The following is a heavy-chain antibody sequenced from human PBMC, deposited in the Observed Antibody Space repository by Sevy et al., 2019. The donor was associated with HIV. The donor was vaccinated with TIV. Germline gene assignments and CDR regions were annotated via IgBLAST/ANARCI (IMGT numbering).Heavy chain of an antibody. CDR2: ISAYNGNT. Sequence: ASVKVSCKASGYTFTSYGISWVRQAPGQGLEWMGRISAYNGNTNYAQKLQGRVTMTTDTSTSTAYMGLRSLGSDDTAVYYCARGNSFPDFWSGYGVWGQGTLVTVSS. CDR3: ARGNSFPDFWSGYGV. D-gene: IGHD3-3*01. CDR1: GYTFTSYG. J-gene: IGHJ4*02. V-gene: IGHV1-18*01.